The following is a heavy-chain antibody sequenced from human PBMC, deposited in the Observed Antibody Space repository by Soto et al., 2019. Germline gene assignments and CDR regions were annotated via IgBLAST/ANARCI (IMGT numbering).Heavy chain of an antibody. CDR3: AKDHGTYGPNWIDS. Sequence: PSETLSLTSTFSGFYIRSGDYYWSWIRQPPGKGLEWIGYIYYSGSTYYNPSLKSRVTISVDNSKSTLYLQMNSLRAEDTAVYYCAKDHGTYGPNWIDSWGQGTLVTVSS. J-gene: IGHJ5*01. D-gene: IGHD3-10*01. CDR2: IYYSGST. V-gene: IGHV4-30-4*01. CDR1: GFYIRSGDYY.